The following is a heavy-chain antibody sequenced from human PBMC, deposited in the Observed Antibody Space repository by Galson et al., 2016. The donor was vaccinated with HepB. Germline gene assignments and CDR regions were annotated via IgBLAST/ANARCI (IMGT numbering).Heavy chain of an antibody. D-gene: IGHD6-19*01. CDR2: IVPLFGTT. J-gene: IGHJ6*03. CDR1: GGTFSNSA. Sequence: SVKVSCKASGGTFSNSALSWVRQAPGQGLEWMGGIVPLFGTTNYAQKFQGRLTITADKSTTTAFLELSSLRFEDTAIYYCARETATIAVAGTDDYYYYYMDVWGKGTTVTVSS. V-gene: IGHV1-69*06. CDR3: ARETATIAVAGTDDYYYYYMDV.